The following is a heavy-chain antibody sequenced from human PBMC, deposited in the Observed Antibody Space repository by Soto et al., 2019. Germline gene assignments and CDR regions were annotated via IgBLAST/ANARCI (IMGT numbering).Heavy chain of an antibody. D-gene: IGHD3-10*01. Sequence: EVQLVESGGGLVQPGASLRLSCAASGFTFGHYWMSWVRQAPGKGREWVATRKFDASEKKYVDSVKGRFTMSRDNAKNSLSLQLDLLRAEDSPFYYCGRGSGYGTGNSVNHQLDHWGHGMLVSVSS. CDR2: RKFDASEK. CDR3: GRGSGYGTGNSVNHQLDH. J-gene: IGHJ1*01. CDR1: GFTFGHYW. V-gene: IGHV3-7*01.